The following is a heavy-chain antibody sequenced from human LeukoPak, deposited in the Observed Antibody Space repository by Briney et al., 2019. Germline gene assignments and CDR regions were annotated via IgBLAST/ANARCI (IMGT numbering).Heavy chain of an antibody. CDR3: ARHSGDGRAYWYYDL. D-gene: IGHD2-15*01. Sequence: PSETLSLTCTVPGGSTSRSSYYWGWIRQPPGKGLEWIGSFYYSGSTYYNPSLKSRVTISVDTSNNQFSLKVSSVTAADTAVYYCARHSGDGRAYWYYDLWGRGTLVTVSS. CDR1: GGSTSRSSYY. CDR2: FYYSGST. J-gene: IGHJ2*01. V-gene: IGHV4-39*01.